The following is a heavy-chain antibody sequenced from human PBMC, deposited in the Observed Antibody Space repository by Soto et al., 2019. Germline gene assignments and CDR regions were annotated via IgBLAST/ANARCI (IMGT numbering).Heavy chain of an antibody. J-gene: IGHJ4*02. CDR3: AHGGRHWLVTSGANY. V-gene: IGHV3-30*03. CDR2: VSHDGRNT. Sequence: VQQVESGGGVVQPGRSLRLSCAASGFTFSDYAMHWVRQAPGKGLEWVAVVSHDGRNTHYADSVKGRFTISRDSSKNTVAMETMCLSADDSVLSYCAHGGRHWLVTSGANYWGQGALVTVSS. CDR1: GFTFSDYA. D-gene: IGHD6-19*01.